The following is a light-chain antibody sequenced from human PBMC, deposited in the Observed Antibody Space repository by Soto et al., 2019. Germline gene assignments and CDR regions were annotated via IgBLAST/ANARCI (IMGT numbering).Light chain of an antibody. V-gene: IGLV2-14*01. CDR2: DVS. CDR3: SSYATGGSYV. Sequence: QSALTQPASVSGSPGQSITISCTGTSSDVGGYNYVSWYQQHPGKAPKLMIYDVSDRPSGVSNRFSASKSGNTASLTISGLQAEDEADYYCSSYATGGSYVFGTGTKVTVL. J-gene: IGLJ1*01. CDR1: SSDVGGYNY.